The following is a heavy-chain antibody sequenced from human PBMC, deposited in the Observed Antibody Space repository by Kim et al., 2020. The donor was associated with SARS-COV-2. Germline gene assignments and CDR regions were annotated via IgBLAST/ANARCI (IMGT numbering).Heavy chain of an antibody. D-gene: IGHD6-13*01. V-gene: IGHV4-39*07. CDR3: VRRVGEQQPNWFDP. Sequence: NPSLKSRVTISVDTSKNQFSPKLSAVTAADTAVYYCVRRVGEQQPNWFDPWGQGTLVTVSS. J-gene: IGHJ5*02.